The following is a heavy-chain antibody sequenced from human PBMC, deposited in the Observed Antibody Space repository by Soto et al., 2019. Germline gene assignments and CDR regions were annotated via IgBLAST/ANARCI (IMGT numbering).Heavy chain of an antibody. CDR2: IYPGDSDT. J-gene: IGHJ6*02. Sequence: PGESLKISCKGSGYSFTSYWIGWVRQMPGKGLEWMGIIYPGDSDTRYSPSFQGQVTISADKSISTAYLQWSSLKASDTAMYYCARLDNYSGSGNHKGLYYYGMDVWGQGTTVTVSS. D-gene: IGHD3-10*01. CDR1: GYSFTSYW. V-gene: IGHV5-51*01. CDR3: ARLDNYSGSGNHKGLYYYGMDV.